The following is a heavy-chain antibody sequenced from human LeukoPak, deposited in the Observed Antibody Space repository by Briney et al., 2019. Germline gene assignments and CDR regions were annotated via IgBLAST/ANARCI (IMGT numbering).Heavy chain of an antibody. Sequence: ASETLSLTCAVSGGSISSGGYSWSWIRQPPGKGLEWIGYIYHSGSTYYNPSLKSRVTISVDRSKNQFSLKLSSVTAADTAVYYCARGGGTAMAPWYYFDYWGQGTLVTVSS. CDR1: GGSISSGGYS. D-gene: IGHD5-18*01. V-gene: IGHV4-30-2*01. J-gene: IGHJ4*02. CDR2: IYHSGST. CDR3: ARGGGTAMAPWYYFDY.